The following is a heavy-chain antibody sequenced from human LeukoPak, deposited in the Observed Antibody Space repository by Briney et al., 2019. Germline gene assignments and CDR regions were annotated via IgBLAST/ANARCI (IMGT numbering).Heavy chain of an antibody. CDR3: ARDHSSSWTFDY. D-gene: IGHD6-13*01. CDR2: ISSSSSYI. J-gene: IGHJ4*02. CDR1: GFTFSSYS. Sequence: PGGSLRLSCAASGFTFSSYSMNWVRQAPGKGLEWVSSISSSSSYIYYADSVKGRFTISRDNAKNSLYLQMNSLRDEDTAVYYCARDHSSSWTFDYWGQGTLVTVSS. V-gene: IGHV3-21*01.